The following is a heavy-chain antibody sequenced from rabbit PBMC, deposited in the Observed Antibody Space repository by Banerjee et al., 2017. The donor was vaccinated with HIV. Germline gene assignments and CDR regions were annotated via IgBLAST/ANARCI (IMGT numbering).Heavy chain of an antibody. J-gene: IGHJ4*01. D-gene: IGHD6-1*01. V-gene: IGHV1S40*01. Sequence: QSLEESGGDLVKPGASLTLTCTASGFTLTTYWMRWVRQAPGEGLEWIACINSNTGNTVYASWAKGRFTISKTSSTTVTLQMTSLTAADTATYFCARTYAGYAGYGYATIYFNLWGPGTLVTVS. CDR1: GFTLTTYW. CDR2: INSNTGNT. CDR3: ARTYAGYAGYGYATIYFNL.